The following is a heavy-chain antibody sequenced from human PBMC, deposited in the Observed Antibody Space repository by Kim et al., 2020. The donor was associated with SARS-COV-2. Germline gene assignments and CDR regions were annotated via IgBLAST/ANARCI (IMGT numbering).Heavy chain of an antibody. D-gene: IGHD6-25*01. V-gene: IGHV3-23*01. CDR3: AKREKRDGYYFDH. Sequence: YAYSVKGRFTISRDNSKNTLYLQMNSLRAEDTAVYYCAKREKRDGYYFDHWGQGTLVTVSS. J-gene: IGHJ4*02.